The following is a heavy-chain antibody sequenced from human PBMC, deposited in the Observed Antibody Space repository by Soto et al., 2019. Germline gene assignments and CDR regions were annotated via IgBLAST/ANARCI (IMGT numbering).Heavy chain of an antibody. Sequence: EVHLVESGGGLVEPGGSVRLSCAASGFIFNNAWMTWVRQAPGKGLEWVAHIKSRPDGGTADYAASVKGRFTISRDDSRYTLYLQMNSLRIEDTALYYCTTAGPRDWYFNLWGRGTLVTVSS. CDR3: TTAGPRDWYFNL. CDR1: GFIFNNAW. J-gene: IGHJ2*01. CDR2: IKSRPDGGTA. V-gene: IGHV3-15*01.